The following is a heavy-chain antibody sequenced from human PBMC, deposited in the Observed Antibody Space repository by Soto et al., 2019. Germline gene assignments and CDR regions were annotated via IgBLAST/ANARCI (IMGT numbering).Heavy chain of an antibody. D-gene: IGHD5-18*01. Sequence: PSETLSLTCIVFVDSIRDYYWNWILQPPCQLLEWIGYIFYNGSTNYNPSLKSRVTISVDTSKNQFSLRLTSVTAADTAVYYCAREGYSYGPGYNYYYLDVWGKGTTVTVSS. CDR2: IFYNGST. CDR1: VDSIRDYY. J-gene: IGHJ6*03. V-gene: IGHV4-59*01. CDR3: AREGYSYGPGYNYYYLDV.